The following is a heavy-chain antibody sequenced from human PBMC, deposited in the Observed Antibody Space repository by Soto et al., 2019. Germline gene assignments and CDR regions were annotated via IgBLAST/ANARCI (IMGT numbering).Heavy chain of an antibody. V-gene: IGHV4-34*01. Sequence: SETLSLTCAVYGGSFSGYYWSWIRQPPGKGLEWIGEINHSGSTNYNPSLKSRVTISVDTSKNQFSLKLSSVTAADTAVYYCARGQLQGMDVWGQGTTVTVSS. D-gene: IGHD2-2*01. CDR3: ARGQLQGMDV. CDR1: GGSFSGYY. J-gene: IGHJ6*02. CDR2: INHSGST.